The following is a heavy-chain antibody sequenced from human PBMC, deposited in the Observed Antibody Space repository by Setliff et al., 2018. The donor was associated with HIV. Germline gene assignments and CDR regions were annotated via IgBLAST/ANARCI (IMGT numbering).Heavy chain of an antibody. Sequence: SETLSLTCTVSGGPIGSYYWSWIRQPAGKGLEWIGRIYTSGSTNYNPSLKSRVTISVDTSKNQFSLKLSSVTAADTAVYYCARTGDGYNFDYWGQGTLVTVSS. V-gene: IGHV4-4*07. CDR3: ARTGDGYNFDY. J-gene: IGHJ4*02. CDR2: IYTSGST. D-gene: IGHD5-12*01. CDR1: GGPIGSYY.